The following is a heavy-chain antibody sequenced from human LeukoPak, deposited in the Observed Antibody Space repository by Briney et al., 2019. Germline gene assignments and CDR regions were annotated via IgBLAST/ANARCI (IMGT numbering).Heavy chain of an antibody. J-gene: IGHJ3*02. CDR1: GYRFTSYW. V-gene: IGHV5-51*01. D-gene: IGHD4-17*01. CDR2: IYPGDSDT. CDR3: ASPTTVTTIAFDI. Sequence: GESLKISCKGSGYRFTSYWIGWVRQMPGKGLEWMGIIYPGDSDTRYSPSFQGQVSISADKSISTAYLQWSSPKASDTAMYYCASPTTVTTIAFDIWGQGTMVTVSS.